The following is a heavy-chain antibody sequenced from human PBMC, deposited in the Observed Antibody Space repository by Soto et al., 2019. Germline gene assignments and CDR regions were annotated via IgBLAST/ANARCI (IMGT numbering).Heavy chain of an antibody. CDR1: GFTFSSYG. Sequence: QVQLVESGGGVVQPGRSLRLSCAASGFTFSSYGMHWVRQAPGKGLEWVAVISYEGSNKYYADSVKGRFTISRDNSKNTLYLQMNSLRASDTAAYYCAQLQYFEGYSGEGALVADSS. CDR3: AQLQYFEGY. V-gene: IGHV3-30-3*01. CDR2: ISYEGSNK. J-gene: IGHJ4*02. D-gene: IGHD3-9*01.